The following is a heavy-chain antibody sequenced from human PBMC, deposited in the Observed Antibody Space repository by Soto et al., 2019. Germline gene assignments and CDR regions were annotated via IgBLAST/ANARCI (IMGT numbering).Heavy chain of an antibody. CDR1: GGSISSYY. CDR3: AGSTTVSLKGFDY. J-gene: IGHJ4*02. V-gene: IGHV4-59*01. CDR2: IYYSRST. D-gene: IGHD4-17*01. Sequence: QVQLQESGPGLVKPSETLSLTCTVSGGSISSYYWSWIRQPPGKGLEWIGYIYYSRSTNYNPSLKSRVTISVDTSKNQFSLKLSSVTAADTAVYYCAGSTTVSLKGFDYWGQGTLVTVSS.